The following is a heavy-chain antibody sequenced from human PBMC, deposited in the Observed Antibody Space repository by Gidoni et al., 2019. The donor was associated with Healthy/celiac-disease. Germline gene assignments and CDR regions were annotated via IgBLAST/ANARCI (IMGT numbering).Heavy chain of an antibody. J-gene: IGHJ6*02. CDR1: GFTFSSYG. D-gene: IGHD4-4*01. CDR3: ARIPYSNFYYYYYGMDV. CDR2: IWYDGSNK. Sequence: QVQLVESGGGVVQHGRSLRLSCAASGFTFSSYGMHWVRQAPGKGLEWVAVIWYDGSNKYYADSVKGRFTISRDNSKNTLYLQMNSLRAEDTAVYYCARIPYSNFYYYYYGMDVWGQGTTVTVSS. V-gene: IGHV3-33*01.